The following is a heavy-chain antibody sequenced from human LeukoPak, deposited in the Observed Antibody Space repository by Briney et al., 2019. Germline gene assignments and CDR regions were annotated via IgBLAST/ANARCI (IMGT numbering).Heavy chain of an antibody. V-gene: IGHV3-21*01. D-gene: IGHD3-16*02. Sequence: GGSLRLSCAASGFTLSNAWMNWVRQAPGKGLEWVSSITRSSRYIYYADSVKGRFTISRENATNSLYLQMNTLRAEDTAVYYCARGQHGGTFGGVIVHVSGFDYWGQGTLVTVSS. J-gene: IGHJ4*02. CDR1: GFTLSNAW. CDR2: ITRSSRYI. CDR3: ARGQHGGTFGGVIVHVSGFDY.